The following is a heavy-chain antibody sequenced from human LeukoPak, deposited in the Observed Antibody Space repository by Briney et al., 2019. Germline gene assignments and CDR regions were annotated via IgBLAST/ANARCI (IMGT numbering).Heavy chain of an antibody. J-gene: IGHJ3*02. D-gene: IGHD5/OR15-5a*01. CDR2: INHSGST. CDR1: GGSFSGYY. V-gene: IGHV4-34*01. CDR3: ALRVPRIGAFDI. Sequence: SETLSLTCTVYGGSFSGYYWSWIRQPPGKGLEWIGEINHSGSTNYNPSLKSRVTISVDTSKNQFSLKLSSVTAADTAMYYCALRVPRIGAFDIWGQGTKVTVSS.